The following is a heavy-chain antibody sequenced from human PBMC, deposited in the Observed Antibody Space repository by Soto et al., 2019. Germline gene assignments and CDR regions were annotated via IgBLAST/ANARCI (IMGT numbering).Heavy chain of an antibody. CDR3: VKDLGYSSSWYWDHLYYYGMDV. D-gene: IGHD6-13*01. CDR1: GFTFSSYA. Sequence: LGGSLRLSCSASGFTFSSYAMHWVRQAPGKGLEYVSAISSNGGSTYYADSVKGRFTISRDNSKNTLYLQMSSLRAEDTAVYYCVKDLGYSSSWYWDHLYYYGMDVWGQGTTVTVPS. V-gene: IGHV3-64D*06. J-gene: IGHJ6*02. CDR2: ISSNGGST.